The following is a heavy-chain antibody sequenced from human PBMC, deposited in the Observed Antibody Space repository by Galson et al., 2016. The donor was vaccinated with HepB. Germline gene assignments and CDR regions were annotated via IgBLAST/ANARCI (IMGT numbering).Heavy chain of an antibody. CDR2: ISGSGDTT. Sequence: SLRLSCAGTGFTFSTYAMSWVRQAPGKRLEWVSAISGSGDTTYYAGSVKGRFSISRDNSKNTLYLQMSSLTAEDTAVYYCAKWSDAAATYWGQGALVTVSS. CDR1: GFTFSTYA. CDR3: AKWSDAAATY. V-gene: IGHV3-23*01. J-gene: IGHJ4*02. D-gene: IGHD6-13*01.